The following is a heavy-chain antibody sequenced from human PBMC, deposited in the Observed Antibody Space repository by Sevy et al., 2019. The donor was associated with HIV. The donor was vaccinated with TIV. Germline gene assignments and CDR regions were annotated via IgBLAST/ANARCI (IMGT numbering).Heavy chain of an antibody. Sequence: GGSLRLSCAASGFRFSSFSMNWVRQAPGKGLEWVSYITSSSSTIFYADSVKGRFTISRDNAKNSLYLQMSSLRDEDKAVYYCARAQADYGDFGGHFDHWGQGSLVTVSS. J-gene: IGHJ4*02. D-gene: IGHD4-17*01. V-gene: IGHV3-48*02. CDR3: ARAQADYGDFGGHFDH. CDR1: GFRFSSFS. CDR2: ITSSSSTI.